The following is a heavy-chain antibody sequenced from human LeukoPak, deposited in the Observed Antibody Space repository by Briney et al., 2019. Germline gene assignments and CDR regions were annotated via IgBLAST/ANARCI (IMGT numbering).Heavy chain of an antibody. D-gene: IGHD3-16*01. CDR1: GGSFSGYY. CDR2: INHSGST. Sequence: SETLSLTCAVYGGSFSGYYWSWIRQPPGKGLEWIGEINHSGSTNYNPSLKSRVTISVDTSKNQFSLKLSSVTAADTAVYYCARALRPDYAYYYYMDVWGKGTTVTISS. V-gene: IGHV4-34*01. CDR3: ARALRPDYAYYYYMDV. J-gene: IGHJ6*03.